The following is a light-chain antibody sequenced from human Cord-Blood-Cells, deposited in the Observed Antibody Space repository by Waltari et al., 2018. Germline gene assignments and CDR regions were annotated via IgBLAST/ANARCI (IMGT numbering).Light chain of an antibody. V-gene: IGLV2-14*01. Sequence: QSALTQPASVFGSPGQSITISCTGTSSDVGGYNYVSWYQQHPGKAPKLMIYDVSNRPSGVSNRFSGSKSGNTASLTISGLLAEDEADYYCSSYTSSSTRKVFGTGTKVTVL. J-gene: IGLJ1*01. CDR2: DVS. CDR3: SSYTSSSTRKV. CDR1: SSDVGGYNY.